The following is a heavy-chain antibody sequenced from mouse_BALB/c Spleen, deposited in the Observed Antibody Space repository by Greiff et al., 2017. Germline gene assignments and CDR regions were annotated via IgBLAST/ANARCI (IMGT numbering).Heavy chain of an antibody. Sequence: QVQLQQSGAELVRPGASVTLSCKASGYTFTDYEMHWVKQTPVHGLEWIGAIDPETGGTAYNQKFKGKATLTADKSSSTAYMELRSLTSEDSAVYYCTRNYYYGSSYSFAYWGQGTLVTVSA. CDR3: TRNYYYGSSYSFAY. J-gene: IGHJ3*01. CDR2: IDPETGGT. D-gene: IGHD1-1*01. CDR1: GYTFTDYE. V-gene: IGHV1-15*01.